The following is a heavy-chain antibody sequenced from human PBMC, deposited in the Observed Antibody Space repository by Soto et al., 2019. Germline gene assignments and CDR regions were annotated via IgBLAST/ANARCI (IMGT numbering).Heavy chain of an antibody. Sequence: QLQLQESGSGLVKPSQTLSLTCAVSGGSISSGGYSWSWIRQPPGEGLEWIGYIYHSGSTYYNPSLKSRVTISVDRSKNQFSLKLSSVTAADTAVYYCARVADIVVVPAAIGGYYFDYWGQGTLVTVSS. CDR1: GGSISSGGYS. D-gene: IGHD2-2*01. J-gene: IGHJ4*02. CDR2: IYHSGST. CDR3: ARVADIVVVPAAIGGYYFDY. V-gene: IGHV4-30-2*01.